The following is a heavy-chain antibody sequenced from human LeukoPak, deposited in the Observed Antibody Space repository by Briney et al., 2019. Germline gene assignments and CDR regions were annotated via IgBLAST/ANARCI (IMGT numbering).Heavy chain of an antibody. D-gene: IGHD2-8*01. CDR2: NSGGGDT. J-gene: IGHJ4*02. CDR3: AKDLSCTNNICHGDFDY. CDR1: GFTFNNYA. V-gene: IGHV3-23*01. Sequence: GGSLTLSCAASGFTFNNYAMIWVRQAPGKGLEWLSGNSGGGDTYYADSVKGRFTNSRDNSKDTLYLQMSSLRAEDTAVYCCAKDLSCTNNICHGDFDYWGEGTLVTVSS.